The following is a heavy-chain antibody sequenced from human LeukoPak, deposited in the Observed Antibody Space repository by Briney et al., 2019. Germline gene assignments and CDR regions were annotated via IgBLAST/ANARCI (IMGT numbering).Heavy chain of an antibody. V-gene: IGHV5-51*01. D-gene: IGHD6-6*01. CDR3: ARRYSTSSVDDY. CDR2: VYPGDSAT. J-gene: IGHJ4*02. CDR1: GYSFTNYW. Sequence: GESLKISCKGSGYSFTNYWIAWVRQMPGKGLEWMGIVYPGDSATRYSPSFQGQVTISADKSISTAYLQWSSLKASDTAMYYCARRYSTSSVDDYWGQGTLVTVSS.